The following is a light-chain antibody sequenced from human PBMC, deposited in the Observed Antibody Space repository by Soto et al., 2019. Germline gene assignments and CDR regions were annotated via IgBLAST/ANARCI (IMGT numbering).Light chain of an antibody. V-gene: IGKV3-20*01. CDR1: QSVSSSY. Sequence: EPVLTQSPGTLSLSPGERAALSCRASQSVSSSYLAWYQQKSGQAPRLLIYAASTRATGIPDRFSGSGSGTDFTLTISRLEPEDFAVYFCQLYGSSPPSYTFGQGTKLEIK. J-gene: IGKJ2*01. CDR2: AAS. CDR3: QLYGSSPPSYT.